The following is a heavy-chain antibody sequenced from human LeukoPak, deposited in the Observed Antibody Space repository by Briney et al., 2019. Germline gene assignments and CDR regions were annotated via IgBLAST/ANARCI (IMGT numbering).Heavy chain of an antibody. CDR3: ARDGYGDYGRSYYYYMDV. D-gene: IGHD4-17*01. J-gene: IGHJ6*03. CDR2: IYYSGST. CDR1: GGSISSGDYY. Sequence: SQTLSLTCTVSGGSISSGDYYWSWIRQPPGKGLEWIGYIYYSGSTYYNPSLKSRVTISVDTSKNQFSLKLSSVTAADTAVYYCARDGYGDYGRSYYYYMDVWGKGTTVTVSS. V-gene: IGHV4-30-4*08.